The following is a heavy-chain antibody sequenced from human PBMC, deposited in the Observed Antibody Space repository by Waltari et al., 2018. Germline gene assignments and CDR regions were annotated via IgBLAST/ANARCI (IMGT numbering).Heavy chain of an antibody. Sequence: QVQLQESGPGLVKPSETLSLTCTVSGGSISSHYWSWIRQPPGKGLEWIGYIYYSGSTNYNPSLKSRVTRSVDTSKNQFSLKLSSVTAADPAVYYCARDGYSYGRNAFDIWGQGTMVTVSS. CDR3: ARDGYSYGRNAFDI. CDR1: GGSISSHY. J-gene: IGHJ3*02. D-gene: IGHD5-18*01. V-gene: IGHV4-59*11. CDR2: IYYSGST.